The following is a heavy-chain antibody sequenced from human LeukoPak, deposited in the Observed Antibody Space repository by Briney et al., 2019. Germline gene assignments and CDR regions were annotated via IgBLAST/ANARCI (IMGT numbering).Heavy chain of an antibody. CDR1: GYTFTSYY. V-gene: IGHV1-46*01. Sequence: EASVKVSCKASGYTFTSYYMHWVRQAPGQGLEWMGIINPSGGSTSYAQKFQGRVTMTRDTSISTAYMELSRLRSDDTAVYYCARIGYCSSTSCYPGAFDIWGQGTMVTVSS. J-gene: IGHJ3*02. CDR3: ARIGYCSSTSCYPGAFDI. CDR2: INPSGGST. D-gene: IGHD2-2*01.